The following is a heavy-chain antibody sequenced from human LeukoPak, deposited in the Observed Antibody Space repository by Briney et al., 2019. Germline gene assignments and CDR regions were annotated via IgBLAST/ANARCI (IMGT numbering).Heavy chain of an antibody. D-gene: IGHD3-10*01. CDR3: ARGRPYYYGSGSYRKYYMDV. CDR1: GGSFSGYY. CDR2: INHSGST. Sequence: SETLSLTCAVYGGSFSGYYWSWIRQPPGKGLEWIGEINHSGSTNYNPSLKSRVTISVGTSKNQFSLKLSSVTAADTAVYYCARGRPYYYGSGSYRKYYMDVWGKGTTVTISS. V-gene: IGHV4-34*01. J-gene: IGHJ6*03.